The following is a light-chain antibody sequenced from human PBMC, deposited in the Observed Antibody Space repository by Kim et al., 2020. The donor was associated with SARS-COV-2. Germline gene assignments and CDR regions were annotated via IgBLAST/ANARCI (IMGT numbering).Light chain of an antibody. CDR2: INSDGSH. CDR3: QTWGTGIQV. Sequence: QPVLTQSPSASASLGASVKLTCTLNSGHSRYAIAWHQQQPEKGPRYLVKINSDGSHTKGDGIPDRFSGSSSGAERYLTISSLQSEDEADYYCQTWGTGIQVFGGGTKLTVL. J-gene: IGLJ3*02. CDR1: SGHSRYA. V-gene: IGLV4-69*01.